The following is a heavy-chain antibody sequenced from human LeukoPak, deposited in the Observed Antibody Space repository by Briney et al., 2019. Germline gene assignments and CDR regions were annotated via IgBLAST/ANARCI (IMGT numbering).Heavy chain of an antibody. J-gene: IGHJ4*02. CDR3: ARGEYSGSYYYFAY. Sequence: ASVKVSCKASGYTFTSYGISWVRQAPGQGLEWMGWISAYNGNTNYAQKFQGRVTITRNTSISTSYMELNSLRSEDTAVYYCARGEYSGSYYYFAYWGQGTLVTVSS. V-gene: IGHV1-18*01. CDR1: GYTFTSYG. CDR2: ISAYNGNT. D-gene: IGHD1-26*01.